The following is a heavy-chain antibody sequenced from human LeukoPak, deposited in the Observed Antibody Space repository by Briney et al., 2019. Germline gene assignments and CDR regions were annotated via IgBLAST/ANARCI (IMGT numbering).Heavy chain of an antibody. CDR1: GFTFSSYA. CDR3: AKEADCSGGSCYSGLDY. D-gene: IGHD2-15*01. J-gene: IGHJ4*02. CDR2: ISYDGSNK. V-gene: IGHV3-30*18. Sequence: GGSLRLSCAASGFTFSSYAMSWVRQAPGKGLEWVAVISYDGSNKYYADSVKGRFTISRDNSKNTLYLQMNSLRAEDTAVYYCAKEADCSGGSCYSGLDYWGQGTLVTVSS.